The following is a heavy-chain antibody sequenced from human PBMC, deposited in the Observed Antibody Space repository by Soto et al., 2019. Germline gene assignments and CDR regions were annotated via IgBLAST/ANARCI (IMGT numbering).Heavy chain of an antibody. J-gene: IGHJ6*02. CDR3: ATGAMAEYYYYGMDG. CDR1: GYSFTSYW. D-gene: IGHD5-18*01. Sequence: PGESLKISCKGSGYSFTSYWIGWVRQMPGKGLEWMGIIYPGDSDTRYSPSFQGQVTISADKSISTAYLQWSSLKASDTAMYYCATGAMAEYYYYGMDGWGQGTTVTLSS. V-gene: IGHV5-51*01. CDR2: IYPGDSDT.